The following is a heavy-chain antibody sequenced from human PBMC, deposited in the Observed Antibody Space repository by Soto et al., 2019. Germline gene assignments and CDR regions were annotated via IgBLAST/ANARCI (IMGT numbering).Heavy chain of an antibody. CDR2: ISSSSSYI. D-gene: IGHD5-18*01. CDR1: GFTFSSYS. V-gene: IGHV3-21*01. CDR3: IRSDMGFRDFDY. J-gene: IGHJ4*02. Sequence: EVQLVESGGGLVKPGGSLRLSCAASGFTFSSYSMNWVRQAPGKGLAWVSSISSSSSYIYYADSVKGRFTISRDNAENSLYLQMNSLRAEDTAVYYCIRSDMGFRDFDYWGQGTLVTVSS.